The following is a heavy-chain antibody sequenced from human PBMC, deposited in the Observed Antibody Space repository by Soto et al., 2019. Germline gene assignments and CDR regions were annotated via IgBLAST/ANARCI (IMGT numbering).Heavy chain of an antibody. CDR3: ATRAYDNPGYYRVAP. Sequence: PPETLSVTCAAYGGSFSGHSWTWIRQSPGKGLEWIGDINHSGRVNYSPSLKSRVTISLDTSKNQFSLTLSAVTAADTAMYYCATRAYDNPGYYRVAPGGKGPLVTVS. CDR2: INHSGRV. V-gene: IGHV4-34*01. J-gene: IGHJ5*02. CDR1: GGSFSGHS. D-gene: IGHD3-3*01.